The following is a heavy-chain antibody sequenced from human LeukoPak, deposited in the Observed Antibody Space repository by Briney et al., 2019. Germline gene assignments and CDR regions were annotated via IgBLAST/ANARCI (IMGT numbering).Heavy chain of an antibody. Sequence: GGSLRLSCAASGFTFDDYGMSWVRQAPGKGLEWVANIKQDGSEKYYVDSVKGRFTISRDNAKNSLYLQMNSLRAEDTAVYYCARVAGYSYGLYYYYYIDVWGKGTTVTVSS. CDR3: ARVAGYSYGLYYYYYIDV. V-gene: IGHV3-7*01. J-gene: IGHJ6*03. CDR1: GFTFDDYG. CDR2: IKQDGSEK. D-gene: IGHD5-18*01.